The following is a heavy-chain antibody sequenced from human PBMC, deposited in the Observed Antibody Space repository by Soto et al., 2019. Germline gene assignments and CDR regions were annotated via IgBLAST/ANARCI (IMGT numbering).Heavy chain of an antibody. CDR1: GFTFSSYS. CDR3: AKDSVALLWFGASDY. V-gene: IGHV3-21*01. Sequence: EVQLVESGGGLVKPGGSLRLSCAASGFTFSSYSMNWVRQAPGKGLEWVSSISSSSSYIYYADSVKGRFTISRDNAKNSLHLQMNSLRAEDTAVYYCAKDSVALLWFGASDYWGQGTLVTVSS. J-gene: IGHJ4*02. D-gene: IGHD3-10*01. CDR2: ISSSSSYI.